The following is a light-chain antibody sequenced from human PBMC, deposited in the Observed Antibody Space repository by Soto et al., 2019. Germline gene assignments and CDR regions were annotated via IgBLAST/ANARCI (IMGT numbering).Light chain of an antibody. V-gene: IGKV1-5*03. J-gene: IGKJ1*01. CDR3: QQYDNYPT. CDR1: QSISSW. CDR2: KSP. Sequence: DIQMTQSPSTLSASVGDRVTITCRASQSISSWLAWYQQKPGKAPKIRIYKSPSLHSGVPSRFSGSGSGTEFTLTISLLQPEDFAAYYCQQYDNYPTWGQGTRVEIK.